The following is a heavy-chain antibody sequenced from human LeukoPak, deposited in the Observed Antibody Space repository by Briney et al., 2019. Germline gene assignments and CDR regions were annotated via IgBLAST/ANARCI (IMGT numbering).Heavy chain of an antibody. CDR1: GYTFTNYW. D-gene: IGHD6-19*01. V-gene: IGHV5-51*01. CDR2: IYPGDSDT. CDR3: ARRVSGAFDY. J-gene: IGHJ4*02. Sequence: GESLKISCKGSGYTFTNYWIAWVRQMPGKGLEWMGIIYPGDSDTRYSPSFQGQVTISADKSISTAYLQWSSLKASDTAVYYCARRVSGAFDYWGQGSLVTVSS.